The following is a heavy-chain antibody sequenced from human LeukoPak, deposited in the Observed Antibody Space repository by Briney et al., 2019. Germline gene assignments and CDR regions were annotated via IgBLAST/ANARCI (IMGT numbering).Heavy chain of an antibody. CDR2: IYYSGST. J-gene: IGHJ4*02. CDR1: GGSFSGYY. Sequence: SETLSLTCAVYGGSFSGYYWSWIRQPPGKGLEWIGSIYYSGSTYYNPSLKSRVTISVDTSKNQFSLKLSSVTAADTAVYYCARDSNYYDSSGLQYWGQGTLVTVSS. D-gene: IGHD3-22*01. CDR3: ARDSNYYDSSGLQY. V-gene: IGHV4-34*01.